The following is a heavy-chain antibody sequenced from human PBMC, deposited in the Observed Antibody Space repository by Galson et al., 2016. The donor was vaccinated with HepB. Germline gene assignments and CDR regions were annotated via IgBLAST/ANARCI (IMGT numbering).Heavy chain of an antibody. Sequence: SVKVSCKASGYTFTSHDINWVRQATGQGLEWMGWMSPNSGNTAYAQKFQGRVSMTRNTSISTAYMELSSLRSEDVAVYYCARGRISLIRGVISDGMDVWGQGTTVTVSS. D-gene: IGHD3-10*01. J-gene: IGHJ6*02. CDR2: MSPNSGNT. CDR1: GYTFTSHD. CDR3: ARGRISLIRGVISDGMDV. V-gene: IGHV1-8*01.